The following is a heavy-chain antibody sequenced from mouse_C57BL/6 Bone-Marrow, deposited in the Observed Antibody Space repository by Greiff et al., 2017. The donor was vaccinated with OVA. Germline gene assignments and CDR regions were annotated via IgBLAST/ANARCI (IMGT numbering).Heavy chain of an antibody. Sequence: EVKLVESGGGLVQPKGSLKLSCAASGFTFNTYAMYWVRQAPGKGLEWVARISSKSSNYATYYAVSVKDRFTISSDDSQSMLYLQMNNLKTKDTAMYYSVAYGSSYCWYIDVWGTGTTVTVSS. CDR2: ISSKSSNYAT. CDR3: VAYGSSYCWYIDV. J-gene: IGHJ1*03. CDR1: GFTFNTYA. D-gene: IGHD1-1*01. V-gene: IGHV10-3*01.